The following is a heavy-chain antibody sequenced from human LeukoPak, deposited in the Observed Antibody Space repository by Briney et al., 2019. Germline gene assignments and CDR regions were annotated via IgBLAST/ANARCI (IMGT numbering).Heavy chain of an antibody. Sequence: PSETLSLTCTVSGGSISSYYWSWIRQPPGKGLEWIGYIYSSGSTNYNPSLKSRVTISVDTSKNQFSLKLSSVTAADTAVYYCARFAYCGGHCWYYFDYWGQGSLVTVSS. CDR1: GGSISSYY. CDR3: ARFAYCGGHCWYYFDY. V-gene: IGHV4-59*01. CDR2: IYSSGST. J-gene: IGHJ4*02. D-gene: IGHD2-21*02.